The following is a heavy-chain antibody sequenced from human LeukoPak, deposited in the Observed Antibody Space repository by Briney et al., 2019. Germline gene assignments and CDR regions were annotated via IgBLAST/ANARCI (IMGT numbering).Heavy chain of an antibody. J-gene: IGHJ4*02. CDR2: INPSGGST. D-gene: IGHD3-22*01. CDR3: ARGTPNYDSSGYPPRPFDY. V-gene: IGHV1-46*01. CDR1: GYSLTSYY. Sequence: ASVKVSRKASGYSLTSYYMHWVRQAPGQGLEWMGIINPSGGSTSYAQKFQGRVTMTRDTSTSTVYMELSSLRSEDTAVYYCARGTPNYDSSGYPPRPFDYWGQGTLVTVSS.